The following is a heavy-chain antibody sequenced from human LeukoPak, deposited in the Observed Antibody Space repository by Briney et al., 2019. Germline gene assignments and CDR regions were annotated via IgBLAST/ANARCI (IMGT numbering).Heavy chain of an antibody. CDR2: IKQDGSET. V-gene: IGHV3-7*01. CDR1: GFTFSSYW. J-gene: IGHJ2*01. Sequence: GGSMRLSCAAYGFTFSSYWMSWVRQAPGKGLEWVANIKQDGSETYYVDSVKGRFTITRDNAKNSLYLQMNSLRSDDTAVYYFARILLYHGLRYFDLWGRGTLVTVSS. D-gene: IGHD2/OR15-2a*01. CDR3: ARILLYHGLRYFDL.